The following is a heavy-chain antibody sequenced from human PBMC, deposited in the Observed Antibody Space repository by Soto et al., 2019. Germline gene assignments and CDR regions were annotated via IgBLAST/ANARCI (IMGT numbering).Heavy chain of an antibody. V-gene: IGHV1-69*01. CDR1: GGTFSTYA. J-gene: IGHJ4*02. D-gene: IGHD6-13*01. Sequence: QVQLVQSGAEVKKPGSSVKVSCKASGGTFSTYAISWVRQAPGQGLEWMGGIIPIFGTANYAQKSQGRVTVTADESTSTAYMELSSLRSEDTALYYCARDRTAGATATRGFFDYWGQGTLVTVSS. CDR2: IIPIFGTA. CDR3: ARDRTAGATATRGFFDY.